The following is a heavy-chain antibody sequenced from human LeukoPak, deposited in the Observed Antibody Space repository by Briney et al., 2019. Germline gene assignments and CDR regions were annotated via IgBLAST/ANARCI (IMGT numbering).Heavy chain of an antibody. CDR2: IYYSGST. J-gene: IGHJ4*02. D-gene: IGHD2-2*02. V-gene: IGHV4-59*01. Sequence: SETLSLTCTVSGGSISSYYWSWIRQPPGKGLEWIGYIYYSGSTNYNPSLKSRVTISVDTSKNQFSLRLSSVTAADTAVYYCARGYCSSTSCYTYLFDYWGQGTLVTVSS. CDR3: ARGYCSSTSCYTYLFDY. CDR1: GGSISSYY.